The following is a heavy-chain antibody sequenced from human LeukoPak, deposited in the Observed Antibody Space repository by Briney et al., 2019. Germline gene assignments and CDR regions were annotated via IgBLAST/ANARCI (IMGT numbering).Heavy chain of an antibody. Sequence: ASVKVSCKASGYTFTSYDINWVRQATGQGLEWMGWMNPNSGNTGYARKFQGRVTMTRNTSISTAYMELSSLRSEDTAVYYCARGRSHYDFWSGFSLYYYYYGMDVWGQGTTVTVSS. CDR2: MNPNSGNT. CDR1: GYTFTSYD. V-gene: IGHV1-8*01. CDR3: ARGRSHYDFWSGFSLYYYYYGMDV. J-gene: IGHJ6*02. D-gene: IGHD3-3*01.